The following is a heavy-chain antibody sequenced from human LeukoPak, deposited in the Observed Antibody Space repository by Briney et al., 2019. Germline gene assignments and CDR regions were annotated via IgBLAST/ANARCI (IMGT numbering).Heavy chain of an antibody. D-gene: IGHD5-12*01. CDR1: GFTFSTYG. CDR3: AKDGDSKLRGYYFDY. Sequence: GGSLRLSCAASGFTFSTYGMHWVRQAPGKGLEWVAVIWYGGRNTYYADSVKGRFTISRDNSKNTLYLQMNSLRAEDTAVYYCAKDGDSKLRGYYFDYWGQGTLVTVSS. CDR2: IWYGGRNT. J-gene: IGHJ4*02. V-gene: IGHV3-30*02.